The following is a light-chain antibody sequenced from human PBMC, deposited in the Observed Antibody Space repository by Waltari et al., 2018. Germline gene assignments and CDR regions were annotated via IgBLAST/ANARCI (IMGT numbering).Light chain of an antibody. CDR3: QQYDDLPPLS. CDR2: DAS. V-gene: IGKV1-33*01. Sequence: DIQMTQSPSSLSASVGDRVTITCQASQDIINYLNWYQQKPGKAPKLQIYDASNLETGVPSRFSGSGSGTDFTFTISSLQPEDIATYYCQQYDDLPPLSFGGGTKVEIK. CDR1: QDIINY. J-gene: IGKJ4*01.